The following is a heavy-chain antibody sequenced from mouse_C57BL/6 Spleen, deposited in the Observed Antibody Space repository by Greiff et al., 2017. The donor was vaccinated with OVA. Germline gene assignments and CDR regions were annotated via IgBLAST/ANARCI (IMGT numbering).Heavy chain of an antibody. J-gene: IGHJ3*01. D-gene: IGHD2-4*01. CDR2: IYPGNSDT. CDR1: GYTFTSYW. Sequence: EVQLQQSGTVLARPGASVKMSCKTSGYTFTSYWMHWVKQRPGQGLEWIGAIYPGNSDTSYNQKFKGKAKLTAVTSASTAYMELSSLTNEDSAVYYCTRDLYDYDPWFAYWGQGTLVTVSA. CDR3: TRDLYDYDPWFAY. V-gene: IGHV1-5*01.